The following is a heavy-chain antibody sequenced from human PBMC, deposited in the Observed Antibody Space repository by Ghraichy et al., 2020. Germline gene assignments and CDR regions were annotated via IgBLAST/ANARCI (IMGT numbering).Heavy chain of an antibody. CDR3: ARAMAGHFDY. CDR1: SDSFTFSY. V-gene: IGHV4-59*01. CDR2: GYYTGST. D-gene: IGHD6-19*01. J-gene: IGHJ4*02. Sequence: SETLSLSCNVSSDSFTFSYWHWIRQTPGKGLEWNGQGYYTGSTNYSPSLNSRVALSIDTSKTHLYLSLRAVTAADTVVYYCARAMAGHFDYWGQGILVTVSS.